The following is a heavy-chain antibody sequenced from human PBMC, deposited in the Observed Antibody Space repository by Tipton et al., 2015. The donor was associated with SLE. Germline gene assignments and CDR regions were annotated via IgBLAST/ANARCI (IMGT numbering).Heavy chain of an antibody. CDR2: IIPIFGTA. V-gene: IGHV1-69*15. CDR1: GGTFSSYA. D-gene: IGHD1-26*01. J-gene: IGHJ4*02. Sequence: QLVQSGAEVKKPGSSVKVSCKASGGTFSSYAISWVRQAPGQVLEWMGRIIPIFGTASYAQKFQGRVTITADESTSTAYMELSSLRSEDTAVYYCARDIVGATYFDYWGQGTLVTVSS. CDR3: ARDIVGATYFDY.